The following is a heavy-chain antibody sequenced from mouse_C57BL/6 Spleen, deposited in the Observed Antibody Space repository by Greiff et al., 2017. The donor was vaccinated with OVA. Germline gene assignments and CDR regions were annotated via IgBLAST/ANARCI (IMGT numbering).Heavy chain of an antibody. V-gene: IGHV1-52*01. CDR2: IDPSDSET. CDR3: ARGGTVVATNWYVDV. D-gene: IGHD1-1*01. J-gene: IGHJ1*03. Sequence: QVQLQQPGAELVRPGSSVKLSCKASGYTFTSYWMPWVKQRPIQGLEWIGNIDPSDSETHYNQKFKDKATVTVDKSSSTAYMQLSSLTSEDSAVYYCARGGTVVATNWYVDVWGTGTTVTVSS. CDR1: GYTFTSYW.